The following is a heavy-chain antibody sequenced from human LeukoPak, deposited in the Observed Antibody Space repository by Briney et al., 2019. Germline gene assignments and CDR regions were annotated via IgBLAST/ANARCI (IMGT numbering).Heavy chain of an antibody. V-gene: IGHV4-34*01. CDR3: ARDLRRVSVYYYYYGMDV. J-gene: IGHJ6*02. Sequence: SETLSLTCAVYGGSFSGYYWSWIRQPPGKGLEWIGEINHSGSINYNPSLKSRATISVDTSKNQFSLKLSSVTAADTAVYYCARDLRRVSVYYYYYGMDVWGQGTTVTVSS. CDR1: GGSFSGYY. CDR2: INHSGSI.